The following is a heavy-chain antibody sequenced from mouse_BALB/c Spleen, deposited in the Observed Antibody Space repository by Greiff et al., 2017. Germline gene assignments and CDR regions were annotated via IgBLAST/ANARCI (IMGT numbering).Heavy chain of an antibody. Sequence: EVQLVESGGGLVKPGGSLKLSCAASGFTFSSYAMSWVRQTPEKRLEWVASISSGGSTYYPDSVKGRFTISRDNARNILYLQMSSLRSEDTAMYYCARVYDYDDGYAMDYWGQGTSVTVSS. CDR2: ISSGGST. J-gene: IGHJ4*01. CDR3: ARVYDYDDGYAMDY. D-gene: IGHD2-4*01. CDR1: GFTFSSYA. V-gene: IGHV5-6-5*01.